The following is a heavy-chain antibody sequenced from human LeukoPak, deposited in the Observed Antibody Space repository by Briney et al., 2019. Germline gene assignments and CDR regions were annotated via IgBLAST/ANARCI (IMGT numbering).Heavy chain of an antibody. D-gene: IGHD3-10*01. Sequence: GGSLRLSCAASGFTVSNNYMSWVRQAPGKGLEWVSIIYSGGNTYYADSMKGRFTISRDNSKNTLYLQMNSLRAEDTAVYYCARDWYGSGSHILDYWGQGTLVTVSS. V-gene: IGHV3-53*01. J-gene: IGHJ4*02. CDR1: GFTVSNNY. CDR2: IYSGGNT. CDR3: ARDWYGSGSHILDY.